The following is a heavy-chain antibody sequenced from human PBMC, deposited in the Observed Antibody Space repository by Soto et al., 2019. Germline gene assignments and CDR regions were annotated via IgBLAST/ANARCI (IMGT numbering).Heavy chain of an antibody. CDR1: GFTFSSYG. CDR3: ASTVTTRGDYYYGMDV. V-gene: IGHV3-33*01. CDR2: IWYDGSNK. Sequence: GGSLRLSCAASGFTFSSYGMHWVRQAPGKGLEWVAVIWYDGSNKYYADSVKGRFTISRDNSKNTLYLQMNSLRAEDTAVYYCASTVTTRGDYYYGMDVWGQGTTVTSP. J-gene: IGHJ6*02. D-gene: IGHD4-4*01.